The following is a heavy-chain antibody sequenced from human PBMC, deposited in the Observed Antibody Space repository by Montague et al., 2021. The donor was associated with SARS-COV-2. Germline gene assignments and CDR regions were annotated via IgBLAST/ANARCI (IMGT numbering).Heavy chain of an antibody. CDR1: GFSLTTRTVG. D-gene: IGHD3-9*01. CDR2: IYSNDDK. Sequence: PALVKPTQTLTLTCTFSGFSLTTRTVGVGWIRQPPGKALEWLALIYSNDDKRYRPSLQNRLTITKGTSKNQVVLRMTNMDPVDTATYYCAHLIRYYDIFTGIPFDYWGQGILVAVSS. J-gene: IGHJ4*02. CDR3: AHLIRYYDIFTGIPFDY. V-gene: IGHV2-5*01.